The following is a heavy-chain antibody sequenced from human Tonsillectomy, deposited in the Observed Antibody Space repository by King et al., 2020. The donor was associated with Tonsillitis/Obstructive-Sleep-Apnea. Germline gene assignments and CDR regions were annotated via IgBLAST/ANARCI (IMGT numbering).Heavy chain of an antibody. Sequence: QLQESGPGLVKPSETLSLTCTVSGGSISSSSYYWGWIRQPPGKGLEWIGSIYYSGSTYYNPSFKSRVTISVDTSKNQFSLKLSSVTAADTAVYYCARQDCSSSSCRNWFVPWGQGTLVTVSS. CDR2: IYYSGST. D-gene: IGHD2-15*01. V-gene: IGHV4-39*01. CDR3: ARQDCSSSSCRNWFVP. J-gene: IGHJ5*02. CDR1: GGSISSSSYY.